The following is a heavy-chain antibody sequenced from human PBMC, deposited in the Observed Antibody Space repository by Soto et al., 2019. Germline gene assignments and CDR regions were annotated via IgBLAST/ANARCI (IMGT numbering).Heavy chain of an antibody. CDR2: MNPNSGNT. CDR3: SRGLKNRGSTRYYYYYYYVDV. D-gene: IGHD2-2*01. Sequence: ASVKVSCKASGYTFTSYDINWVRQATGQGLEWMGWMNPNSGNTGYAQKFQGRVTMTRNTSISTAYMELSSLRSEDTAVYYCSRGLKNRGSTRYYYYYYYVDVWGKGTTVTVSS. V-gene: IGHV1-8*01. CDR1: GYTFTSYD. J-gene: IGHJ6*03.